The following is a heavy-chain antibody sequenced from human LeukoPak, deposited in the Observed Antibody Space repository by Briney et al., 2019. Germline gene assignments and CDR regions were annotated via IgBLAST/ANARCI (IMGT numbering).Heavy chain of an antibody. Sequence: SETLSLTCAVYGGSFSGYYWSWIRQPPGKGLEWIGEINHSGGTNYNPSLKSRVTISVDTSKNQFSLKLSSVTAADTAVYYCARFWSNYDILNGYNVDAFDIWGQGTMVTVSS. D-gene: IGHD3-9*01. CDR1: GGSFSGYY. V-gene: IGHV4-34*01. CDR2: INHSGGT. J-gene: IGHJ3*02. CDR3: ARFWSNYDILNGYNVDAFDI.